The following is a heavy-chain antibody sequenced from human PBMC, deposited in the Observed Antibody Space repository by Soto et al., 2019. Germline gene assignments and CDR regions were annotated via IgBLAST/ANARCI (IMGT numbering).Heavy chain of an antibody. D-gene: IGHD6-19*01. Sequence: GGSLRLSCAASGFPFSNYAMTWVRQAPGKGLEWVSALIYSGGSTYYADSVKGRFTISRDNSKNTLYLQMNSLRAEDTAVYYCARDDAFIAVAGTTDYYYYGMDVWGQGTTVTVSS. V-gene: IGHV3-23*01. CDR1: GFPFSNYA. CDR2: LIYSGGST. J-gene: IGHJ6*02. CDR3: ARDDAFIAVAGTTDYYYYGMDV.